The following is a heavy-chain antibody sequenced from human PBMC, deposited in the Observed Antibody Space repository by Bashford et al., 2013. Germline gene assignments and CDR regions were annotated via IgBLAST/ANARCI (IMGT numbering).Heavy chain of an antibody. CDR3: ARVALGLYHYYGMDV. J-gene: IGHJ6*02. V-gene: IGHV4-59*01. D-gene: IGHD2/OR15-2a*01. Sequence: WIRQPPGKGLEWIGYIYYSGSTNYNPSLKSRVTISVDTSKNQFSLKLSSVTAADTAVYYCARVALGLYHYYGMDVWGQGTTVTVSS. CDR2: IYYSGST.